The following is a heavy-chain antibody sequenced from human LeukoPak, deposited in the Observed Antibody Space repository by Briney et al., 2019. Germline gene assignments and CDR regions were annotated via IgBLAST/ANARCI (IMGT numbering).Heavy chain of an antibody. CDR2: IYTSGST. CDR3: ARVDLRAAYFDY. D-gene: IGHD2-15*01. V-gene: IGHV4-4*07. J-gene: IGHJ4*02. CDR1: GGSISSYY. Sequence: TSETLSLTCTVSGGSISSYYWSWIRQPAGKGLEWIGRIYTSGSTGYNPSLKSRVTMSVDTSKNQFSLKLSSVTAADTAVYYCARVDLRAAYFDYWGQGTLVTVSS.